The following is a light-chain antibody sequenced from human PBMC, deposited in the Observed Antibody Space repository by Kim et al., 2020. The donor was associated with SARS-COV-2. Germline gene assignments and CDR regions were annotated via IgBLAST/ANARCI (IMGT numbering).Light chain of an antibody. CDR1: SSDLGAYNV. V-gene: IGLV2-8*01. CDR2: EVN. Sequence: GQSVTLSCSGTSSDLGAYNVVSWYQEHPGKAPKVIIYEVNKRPSGVPDRFSASKSGNTASLTVSGLQADDEADYYCSSYAGNNNLIFGGGTQLTVL. J-gene: IGLJ2*01. CDR3: SSYAGNNNLI.